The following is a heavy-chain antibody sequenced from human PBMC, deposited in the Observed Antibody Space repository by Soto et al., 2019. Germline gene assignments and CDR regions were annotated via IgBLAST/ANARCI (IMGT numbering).Heavy chain of an antibody. CDR3: ARRPEGSGYYDWFDP. CDR2: IIPIFGTA. D-gene: IGHD3-22*01. J-gene: IGHJ5*02. V-gene: IGHV1-69*01. Sequence: QVHLVQSGAELKKPGSSVKGSCKASGGTFSSYAISWVRQAPGQGLEWMGGIIPIFGTANYAQKFQGRVTITADDCTSTAYMELSSLRSEDTAVYYCARRPEGSGYYDWFDPWGQGTLFAVSS. CDR1: GGTFSSYA.